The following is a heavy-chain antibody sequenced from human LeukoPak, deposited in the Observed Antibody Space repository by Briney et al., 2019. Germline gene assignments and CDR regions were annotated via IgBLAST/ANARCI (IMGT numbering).Heavy chain of an antibody. J-gene: IGHJ4*02. CDR2: INHSGST. D-gene: IGHD4-11*01. Sequence: KTSETLSLTCAVYGGSFSGYYWSWIRQPPGKGLEWIGEINHSGSTNYNPSLKSRVTISVDTSKNQFSLKLSSVTAADTAVYYCARTTPAFDYWGQGTLVTVSS. CDR3: ARTTPAFDY. CDR1: GGSFSGYY. V-gene: IGHV4-34*01.